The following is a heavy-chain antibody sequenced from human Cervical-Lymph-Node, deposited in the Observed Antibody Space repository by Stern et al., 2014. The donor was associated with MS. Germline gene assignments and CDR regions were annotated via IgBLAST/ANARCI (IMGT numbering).Heavy chain of an antibody. J-gene: IGHJ4*02. D-gene: IGHD3-10*01. V-gene: IGHV4-59*08. CDR1: GDSLSSND. CDR3: ARRVRGMDY. CDR2: FFYGGSP. Sequence: QLQLQESGPGLVKPSETLSLTCTVSGDSLSSNDWSWIRQFPGKGLEWFVYFFYGGSPNNPPPHRSRVNKPVDLPKTLFPQKLTPVPAADTAVYYCARRVRGMDYWGQGTLVTVSS.